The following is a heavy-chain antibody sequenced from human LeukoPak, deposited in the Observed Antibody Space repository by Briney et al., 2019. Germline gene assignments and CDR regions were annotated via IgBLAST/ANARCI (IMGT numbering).Heavy chain of an antibody. V-gene: IGHV3-23*01. CDR3: TRPFFGVAPTGVDY. J-gene: IGHJ4*02. D-gene: IGHD3-3*01. CDR1: GFTFSNYA. Sequence: GGSLRLSCAASGFTFSNYAMNWVRQAPGKGLEWVSAITNSGGTTYYADSVKGQFTISRDESKNTAYLQMNSLKTEDTAVYYCTRPFFGVAPTGVDYWGQGTLVTVSS. CDR2: ITNSGGTT.